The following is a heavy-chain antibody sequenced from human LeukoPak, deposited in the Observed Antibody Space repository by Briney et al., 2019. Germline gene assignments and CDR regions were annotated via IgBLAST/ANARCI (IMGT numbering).Heavy chain of an antibody. V-gene: IGHV4-34*01. Sequence: SETLSLTCAVYGGSFSGYYWSWIRQPPGKGLEWIGEINHSGSTNYNPSLKSRVTISVDTSKNQFSLKLSSVTAADTAVYYCARARGVGGYSYGLPYNWLDPWGQGTLVTVSS. CDR2: INHSGST. D-gene: IGHD5-18*01. CDR3: ARARGVGGYSYGLPYNWLDP. J-gene: IGHJ5*02. CDR1: GGSFSGYY.